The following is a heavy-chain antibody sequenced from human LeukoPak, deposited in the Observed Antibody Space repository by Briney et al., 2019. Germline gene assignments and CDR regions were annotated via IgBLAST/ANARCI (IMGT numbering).Heavy chain of an antibody. CDR1: GGSISSYY. CDR3: ARSAGYSSSWYGPWFDP. J-gene: IGHJ5*02. V-gene: IGHV4-59*01. Sequence: SETLSLTCTVSGGSISSYYWSWIRQPPGKGLEWIGYIYYSGSTNYNPSLKSRVTISVDTSKNQFSLKLSSVTAADTAVYYCARSAGYSSSWYGPWFDPWGQGTLVTVSS. CDR2: IYYSGST. D-gene: IGHD6-13*01.